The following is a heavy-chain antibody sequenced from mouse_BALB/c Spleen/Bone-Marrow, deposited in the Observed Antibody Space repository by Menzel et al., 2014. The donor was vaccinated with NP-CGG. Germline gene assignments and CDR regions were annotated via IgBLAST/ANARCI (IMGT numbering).Heavy chain of an antibody. CDR2: IDPENGGT. J-gene: IGHJ1*01. D-gene: IGHD2-14*01. V-gene: IGHV14-4*02. CDR1: GFNIKDYY. CDR3: NRYDWYFDV. Sequence: VQLQQSGAELVRSGASVKLSCTASGFNIKDYYMHWVKQRPEQGLEWIGWIDPENGGTEYAPKFQGKATVTADTSSNTAYLQLSSLTSEDTAVYYCNRYDWYFDVWGAGTTVTVSS.